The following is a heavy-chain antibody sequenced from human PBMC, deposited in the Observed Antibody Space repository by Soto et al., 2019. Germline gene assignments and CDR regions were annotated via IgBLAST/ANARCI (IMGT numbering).Heavy chain of an antibody. V-gene: IGHV1-18*01. CDR1: GYIFVNYG. Sequence: QVQLVQSGDEVKKPGASVKVSCKASGYIFVNYGIAWVRQAPGQGIEWMCWISPYTGNTHSATKVQGRLTMTTETSTSTAYMDLGSLTSDDTAVYYCVMVDNYVTPTPQDVWGQGTTVTVSS. CDR3: VMVDNYVTPTPQDV. J-gene: IGHJ6*02. D-gene: IGHD3-16*01. CDR2: ISPYTGNT.